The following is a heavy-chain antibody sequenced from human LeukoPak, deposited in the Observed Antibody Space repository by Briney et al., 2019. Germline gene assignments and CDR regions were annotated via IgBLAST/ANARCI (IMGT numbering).Heavy chain of an antibody. D-gene: IGHD3-22*01. CDR1: GGSISSYY. CDR3: AGASYDSSGLH. J-gene: IGHJ4*02. CDR2: IYYSGST. V-gene: IGHV4-59*01. Sequence: SETLSLTCTVSGGSISSYYWSWIRQPPGKGLEWIGYIYYSGSTNYNPSLKSRVTKSVDTSKNQFSLKLSSVTAADTAVYYCAGASYDSSGLHWGQGTLVTVSS.